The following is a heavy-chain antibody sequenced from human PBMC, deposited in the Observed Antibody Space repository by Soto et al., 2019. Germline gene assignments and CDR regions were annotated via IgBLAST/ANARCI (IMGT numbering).Heavy chain of an antibody. D-gene: IGHD2-2*01. CDR1: GGSISFYY. J-gene: IGHJ4*02. CDR2: IYYSGST. Sequence: SETLSLTCTVSGGSISFYYWSWIRQPPGKGLEWIGYIYYSGSTNYNPSLKSRVTISVDTSKNQFSLKLNSVTAADTAVYFCARHAPPEYCGSISCYYIWDYWGQGTLVTVSS. CDR3: ARHAPPEYCGSISCYYIWDY. V-gene: IGHV4-59*01.